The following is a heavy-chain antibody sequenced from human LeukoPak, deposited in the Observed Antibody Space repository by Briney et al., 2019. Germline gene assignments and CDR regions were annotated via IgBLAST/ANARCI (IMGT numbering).Heavy chain of an antibody. J-gene: IGHJ5*02. CDR2: ISSSRTTI. CDR1: GFTFSSYS. D-gene: IGHD3-3*01. CDR3: ARAVRFLESWFDP. V-gene: IGHV3-48*04. Sequence: GGSLRLSCAASGFTFSSYSMNWVRQAPGKGLEWVSYISSSRTTIYYADSVKGRFTISRDNAKNSLYLQMNSLRAEDTAVYYCARAVRFLESWFDPWGQGTLVTVSS.